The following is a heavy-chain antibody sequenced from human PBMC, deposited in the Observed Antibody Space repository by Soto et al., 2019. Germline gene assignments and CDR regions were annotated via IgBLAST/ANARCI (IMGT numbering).Heavy chain of an antibody. CDR3: AREPRYCRGGSCSITGDAYDI. Sequence: GRPLRLSWTAAGVIVGDTYGHRVRQAQGKGLEWVSVIFNRGDTHYADSVRGRFSLSRDISDNTLHLQMNNLRVEDTAVYYCAREPRYCRGGSCSITGDAYDIWGQGTMVTVSS. V-gene: IGHV3-66*01. CDR2: IFNRGDT. D-gene: IGHD2-15*01. CDR1: GVIVGDTY. J-gene: IGHJ3*02.